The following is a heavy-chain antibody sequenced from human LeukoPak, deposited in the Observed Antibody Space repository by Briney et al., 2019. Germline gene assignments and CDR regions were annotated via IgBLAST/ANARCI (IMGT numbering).Heavy chain of an antibody. CDR3: TRSGVQYCSSTSCPYYHYYYMDV. CDR2: IRSKANSYAT. Sequence: GGSLKLSCAASGFTFSGSAMHWVRQASGKGLEWVGRIRSKANSYATAYAASVKGRFTISRDDSKNTAYLQMNSQKTEDTAVYYCTRSGVQYCSSTSCPYYHYYYMDVWGKGTTVTVSS. CDR1: GFTFSGSA. D-gene: IGHD2-2*01. V-gene: IGHV3-73*01. J-gene: IGHJ6*03.